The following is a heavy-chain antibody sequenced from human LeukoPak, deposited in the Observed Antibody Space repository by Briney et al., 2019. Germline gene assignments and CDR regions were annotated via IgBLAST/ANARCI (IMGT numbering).Heavy chain of an antibody. CDR2: IYYSGNT. D-gene: IGHD3-22*01. J-gene: IGHJ4*02. CDR1: GGSISSYY. V-gene: IGHV4-59*08. CDR3: ARGGYYDPSTFDY. Sequence: SETLSLTCTVSGGSISSYYWSWIRQPPGKGLEWIGYIYYSGNTNYNPPLKSRVTISVDTSKNQFSLKLSSVTAADTAVYYCARGGYYDPSTFDYWGQGTLVTVSS.